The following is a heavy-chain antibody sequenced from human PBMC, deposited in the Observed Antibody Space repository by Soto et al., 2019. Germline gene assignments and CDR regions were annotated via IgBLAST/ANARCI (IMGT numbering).Heavy chain of an antibody. V-gene: IGHV3-23*01. D-gene: IGHD3-3*01. Sequence: GGSLRLSCAASGFSFILYAMSWVRQAPGKGLGWVSIISSSGDGTYYGDSVKGRFIISRDNSRNTLNLQMNSLRVEDTAVYYCAKNGDFWSWGMDAWGQGTTVT. CDR3: AKNGDFWSWGMDA. CDR1: GFSFILYA. J-gene: IGHJ6*02. CDR2: ISSSGDGT.